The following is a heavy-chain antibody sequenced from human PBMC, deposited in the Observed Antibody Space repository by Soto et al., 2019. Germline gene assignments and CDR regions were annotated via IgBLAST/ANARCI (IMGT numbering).Heavy chain of an antibody. CDR2: ISSSSTYI. Sequence: GGSLRLSCAGSGFTFSNYYMNWVRQAPGKGLEWVSSISSSSTYIYYADSLKGRFTISRDNAKKSLYLHMNSLRAEDTAVYYCARGPYENLDYWGQGTLVTVSS. CDR1: GFTFSNYY. D-gene: IGHD5-12*01. CDR3: ARGPYENLDY. V-gene: IGHV3-21*01. J-gene: IGHJ4*02.